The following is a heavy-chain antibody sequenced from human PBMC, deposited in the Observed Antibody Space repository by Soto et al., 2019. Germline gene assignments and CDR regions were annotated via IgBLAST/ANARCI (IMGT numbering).Heavy chain of an antibody. D-gene: IGHD3-10*01. CDR3: AREWVVRGVMLSYYYYGMDV. V-gene: IGHV3-11*01. Sequence: QVQLVESGGGLVKPGGSLRLSCAASGFTFSDYYMSWIRQAPGKGLEWVSYISSSGSTIYYADSVKGRFTISRDNAKNSLYRQMNSLRAEDTAVYCCAREWVVRGVMLSYYYYGMDVWGQGTTVTVSS. CDR2: ISSSGSTI. CDR1: GFTFSDYY. J-gene: IGHJ6*02.